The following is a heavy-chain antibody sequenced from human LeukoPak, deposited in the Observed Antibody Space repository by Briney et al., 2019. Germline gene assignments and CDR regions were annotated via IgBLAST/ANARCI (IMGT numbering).Heavy chain of an antibody. CDR2: IYYSGST. J-gene: IGHJ3*02. CDR1: GGSISSGDYY. V-gene: IGHV4-30-4*01. CDR3: ARRDGYNLGAFDI. D-gene: IGHD5-24*01. Sequence: SQTLSLICTVSGGSISSGDYYWSWIRQPPGKGLEWIGYIYYSGSTYYNPSLKSRVTISVDTSKNQFSLKLSSVTAADTAVYYCARRDGYNLGAFDIWGQGTMVTVSS.